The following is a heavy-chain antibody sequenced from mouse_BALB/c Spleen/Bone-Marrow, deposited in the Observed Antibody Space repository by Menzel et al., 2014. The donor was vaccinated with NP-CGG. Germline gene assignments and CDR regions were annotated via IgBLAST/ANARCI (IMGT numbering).Heavy chain of an antibody. CDR3: ATSYYYAGSRGNS. J-gene: IGHJ2*01. V-gene: IGHV1S16*01. D-gene: IGHD1-1*01. CDR1: GYTFTSYW. Sequence: SGAELVKPGASVKLSCKASGYTFTSYWMHWVKLRPRQGFEWIGEINPSNGGANYNERFKRKATLTVDKSSSTAYMQLSSLTSEDSAVYYCATSYYYAGSRGNSWGQGTTLTVSS. CDR2: INPSNGGA.